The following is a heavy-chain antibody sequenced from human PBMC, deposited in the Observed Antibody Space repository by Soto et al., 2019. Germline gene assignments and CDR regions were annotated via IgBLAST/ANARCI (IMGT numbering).Heavy chain of an antibody. CDR3: ARERKFDFWRKGLDV. D-gene: IGHD3-3*01. CDR1: GGTFSSYR. Sequence: QVQLVQSGAEVKKPGSSVKVSCKASGGTFSSYRINWVRQAPGQGLEWLGWMDPNSGSTGYAQNFQGRITMTRNISRNTAHMELSSLQSEDTAVYYCARERKFDFWRKGLDVWGQGTTVTVSS. V-gene: IGHV1-8*02. CDR2: MDPNSGST. J-gene: IGHJ6*02.